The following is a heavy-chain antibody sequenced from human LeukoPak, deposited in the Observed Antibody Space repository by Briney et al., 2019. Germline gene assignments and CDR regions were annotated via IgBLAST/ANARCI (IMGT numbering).Heavy chain of an antibody. CDR1: GLTFRGYA. CDR2: ITGGGDNT. CDR3: ATHSSGGWYNY. J-gene: IGHJ4*02. Sequence: QTGGSLRLSCAASGLTFRGYAMSWVRQAPGKGLQWVSSITGGGDNTYYADSVKGRFTVSRDNSKSTLYLHMNSLSDEDTAVYYCATHSSGGWYNYWGQGTLVTVSS. D-gene: IGHD6-13*01. V-gene: IGHV3-23*01.